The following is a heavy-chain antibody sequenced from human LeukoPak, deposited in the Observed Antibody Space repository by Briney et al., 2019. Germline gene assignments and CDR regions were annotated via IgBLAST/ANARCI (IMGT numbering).Heavy chain of an antibody. J-gene: IGHJ6*02. CDR2: ISGSGGST. CDR1: GFTFSSYA. V-gene: IGHV3-23*01. CDR3: ALSLLPNYYYYGMDV. D-gene: IGHD3-10*01. Sequence: QPGGSLRLSCAASGFTFSSYAMSWVRQAPGKGLEWVSAISGSGGSTYYADSVKGRFTISRDNSKNTLYLQMNSLRAEDTAVYYCALSLLPNYYYYGMDVWGQGTTVTVSS.